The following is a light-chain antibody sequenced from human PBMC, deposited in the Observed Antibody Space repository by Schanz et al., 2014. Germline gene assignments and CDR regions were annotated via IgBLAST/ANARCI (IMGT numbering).Light chain of an antibody. Sequence: QSVLTQPPSASGTPGQRATISCSGSTSNIGSHTVHWYQQLPGTAPKLLIYDNHRRPSGVPDRFSASKSGNTASLTVSGLQAEDEADYYCTSYAGSNNFGVFGTGTKLTVL. CDR1: TSNIGSHT. J-gene: IGLJ1*01. V-gene: IGLV1-44*01. CDR2: DNH. CDR3: TSYAGSNNFGV.